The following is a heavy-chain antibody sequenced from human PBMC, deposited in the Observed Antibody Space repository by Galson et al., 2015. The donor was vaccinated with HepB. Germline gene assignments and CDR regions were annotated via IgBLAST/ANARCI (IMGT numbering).Heavy chain of an antibody. D-gene: IGHD3-10*01. J-gene: IGHJ6*02. CDR2: IYPGDSDT. Sequence: QSGAEVKKPGESLKISCKGSGYSFTSYWIGWVRQMPGKGLEWMGIIYPGDSDTRYSPSFQGQVTISADKSISTACLQWSSLKAADAAMYDWARLGGAGSQAKPPGYYYYGMDVWGQGTTVTVSS. V-gene: IGHV5-51*01. CDR3: ARLGGAGSQAKPPGYYYYGMDV. CDR1: GYSFTSYW.